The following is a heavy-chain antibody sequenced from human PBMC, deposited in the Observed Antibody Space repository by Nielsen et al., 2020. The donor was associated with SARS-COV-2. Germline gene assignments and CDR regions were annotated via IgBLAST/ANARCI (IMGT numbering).Heavy chain of an antibody. Sequence: SETLSLTCAVSGGSISSSNWWSWVRQPPGKGLEWIGEIYHSGSTNYNPSLKSRVTISVDKSKNQFSLKLSSVTAADTAVYYCARDQWWRSGGLRGYYGMDVWGQGTTVTVSS. D-gene: IGHD2-15*01. J-gene: IGHJ6*02. CDR2: IYHSGST. CDR1: GGSISSSNW. V-gene: IGHV4-4*02. CDR3: ARDQWWRSGGLRGYYGMDV.